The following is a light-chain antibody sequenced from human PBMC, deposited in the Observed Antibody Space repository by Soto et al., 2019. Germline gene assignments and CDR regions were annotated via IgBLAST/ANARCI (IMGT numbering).Light chain of an antibody. Sequence: QSALTQPRSVSGSPGQSVTISCTGTSSDVGGYNYVSWYQQHPGKAPKLMIYGVSKRPSGVPDRFSGSKSGNTASLTISGLQAEDEADYYCCSYAGSYTPVVFGGGTKLTV. CDR2: GVS. J-gene: IGLJ2*01. V-gene: IGLV2-11*01. CDR3: CSYAGSYTPVV. CDR1: SSDVGGYNY.